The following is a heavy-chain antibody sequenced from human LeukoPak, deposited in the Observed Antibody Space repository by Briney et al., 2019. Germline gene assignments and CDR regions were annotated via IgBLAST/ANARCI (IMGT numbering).Heavy chain of an antibody. V-gene: IGHV3-30-3*01. CDR2: ISYDGSNK. CDR3: ARDKYYNDSSGRGPFDY. Sequence: PGGSLRLSCAASGFTFSSYWMSWVRQAPGKGLEWVAVISYDGSNKYYADSVKGRFTISRDNSKNTLYLQMNSLRAEDTAVYYCARDKYYNDSSGRGPFDYWGQGTLVTVSS. J-gene: IGHJ4*02. D-gene: IGHD3-22*01. CDR1: GFTFSSYW.